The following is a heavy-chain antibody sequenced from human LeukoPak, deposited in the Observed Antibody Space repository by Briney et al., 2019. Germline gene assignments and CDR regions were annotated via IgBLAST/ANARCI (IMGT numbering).Heavy chain of an antibody. CDR1: GGSFSGYY. Sequence: SETLSLTCAVYGGSFSGYYWSWIRQPPGKGLEWIGEINHSGSTNYNPSLKSRVTISVDTSKNQFSPKLSSVTAADTAVYYCARGRVKDFWSGYWAYFDYWGQGTLVTVSS. D-gene: IGHD3-3*01. V-gene: IGHV4-34*01. CDR3: ARGRVKDFWSGYWAYFDY. J-gene: IGHJ4*02. CDR2: INHSGST.